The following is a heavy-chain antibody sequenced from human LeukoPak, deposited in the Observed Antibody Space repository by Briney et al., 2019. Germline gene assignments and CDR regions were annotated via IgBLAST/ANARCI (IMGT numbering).Heavy chain of an antibody. J-gene: IGHJ4*02. CDR2: ISYDGNNK. CDR3: AKDIDYGGAN. D-gene: IGHD4-23*01. CDR1: GFXFSNYG. Sequence: PGGSLRLSCAASGFXFSNYGIHWVRQAPGKGLEWVGLISYDGNNKYYSDSMKGRFTISRDNSKNTLYLQMNSLRAEDTAVYYCAKDIDYGGANWGQGTLVIVSS. V-gene: IGHV3-30*18.